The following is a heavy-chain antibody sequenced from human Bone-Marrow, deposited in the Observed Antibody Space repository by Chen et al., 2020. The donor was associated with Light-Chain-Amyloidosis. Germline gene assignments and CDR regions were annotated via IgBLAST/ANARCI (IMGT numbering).Heavy chain of an antibody. V-gene: IGHV1-46*01. J-gene: IGHJ4*02. Sequence: QVQLVQSGAEVKTPGASVKISCKASGYIFTKYYMHWVRQAPGEGFEWMGIINPISGSASYAEKFEGRVTMTRYTSTSTFYMELSSLKSEDTAVYYCARMMTTVTTTDYWGQGALVTVSS. CDR2: INPISGSA. CDR3: ARMMTTVTTTDY. D-gene: IGHD4-17*01. CDR1: GYIFTKYY.